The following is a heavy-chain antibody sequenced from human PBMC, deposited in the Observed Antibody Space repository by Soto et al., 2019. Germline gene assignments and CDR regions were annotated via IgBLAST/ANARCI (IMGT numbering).Heavy chain of an antibody. J-gene: IGHJ4*02. Sequence: GGSLRLSCAASGFTFNNNAMAWVRQAPGKGLEWVSSISPGGSIKFYADSVKGRFSISRDNSKNMVSLQMSSLRGEDTAIYYCAKRRDGYSFDHWGQGTLVTVSS. V-gene: IGHV3-23*01. CDR2: ISPGGSIK. CDR3: AKRRDGYSFDH. D-gene: IGHD4-4*01. CDR1: GFTFNNNA.